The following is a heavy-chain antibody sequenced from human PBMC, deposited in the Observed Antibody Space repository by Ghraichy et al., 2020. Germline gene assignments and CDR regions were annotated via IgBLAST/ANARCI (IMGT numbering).Heavy chain of an antibody. Sequence: SETLSLTCTVSGGSLSSYFWSWIRQPAGKGLEWIGRIFTSGGTNYNPSLRSRATLSVYTSKNQFSLKLSSVTAADTAVYYCARGHPLFSNTHYWFDPWGQGTLVTVSS. V-gene: IGHV4-4*07. CDR2: IFTSGGT. D-gene: IGHD3-3*02. CDR3: ARGHPLFSNTHYWFDP. J-gene: IGHJ5*02. CDR1: GGSLSSYF.